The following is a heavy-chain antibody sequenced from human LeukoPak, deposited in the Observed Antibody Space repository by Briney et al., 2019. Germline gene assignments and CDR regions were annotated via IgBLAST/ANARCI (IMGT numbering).Heavy chain of an antibody. CDR3: AREPIRMRFMDV. CDR1: GFTFSSYW. J-gene: IGHJ6*03. CDR2: IKYDGREK. V-gene: IGHV3-7*01. Sequence: GGSLRLSCVASGFTFSSYWMSWVRQAPEKGPEWVANIKYDGREKYYVDSVKGRFTISRDNAKNSLYLQMNSLRAEDTAVYYCAREPIRMRFMDVWGKGTTVTVSS.